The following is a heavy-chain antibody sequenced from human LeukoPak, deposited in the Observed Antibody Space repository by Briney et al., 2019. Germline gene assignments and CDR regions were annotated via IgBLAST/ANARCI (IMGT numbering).Heavy chain of an antibody. D-gene: IGHD1-26*01. CDR3: ARDRGSYYWGDY. J-gene: IGHJ4*02. Sequence: GGSLRLSCAASGFTFSSYSMNWVRQAPGKGLEWVSSISSSSSYIYYADSVKGRFTISRDNAKSSLYLQMNSLRAEDTAVYYCARDRGSYYWGDYWGRGTLVTVSS. V-gene: IGHV3-21*01. CDR1: GFTFSSYS. CDR2: ISSSSSYI.